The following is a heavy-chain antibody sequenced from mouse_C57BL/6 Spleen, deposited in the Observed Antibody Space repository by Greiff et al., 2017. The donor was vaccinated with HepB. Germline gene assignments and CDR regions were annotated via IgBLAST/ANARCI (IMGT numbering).Heavy chain of an antibody. CDR2: INYDGSST. CDR3: ARENYGSSYGYFDV. CDR1: GFTFSDYY. Sequence: EVQLVESAGGLVQPGSSMKLSCTASGFTFSDYYMAWVRQVPEKGLEWVANINYDGSSTYYLDSLKSRFIISRDNAKNILYLQMSSLKSEDTATYYCARENYGSSYGYFDVWGTGTTVTVSS. J-gene: IGHJ1*03. D-gene: IGHD1-1*01. V-gene: IGHV5-16*01.